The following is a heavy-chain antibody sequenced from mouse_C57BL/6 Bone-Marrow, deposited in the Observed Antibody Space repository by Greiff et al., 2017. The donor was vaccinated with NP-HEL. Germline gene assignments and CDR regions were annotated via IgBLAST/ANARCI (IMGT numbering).Heavy chain of an antibody. CDR1: GFNIKNTY. V-gene: IGHV14-3*01. CDR2: IDPANGNT. J-gene: IGHJ4*01. Sequence: DVKLQESVAELVRPGASVKLSCTASGFNIKNTYMHWVKQRPEQGLEWIGRIDPANGNTKYAPKFQGKATITADTSSNTAYLQLSSLTSEDTAIYYCAGYYYGSSYPFWYAMDYWGQGTSVTVSS. D-gene: IGHD1-1*01. CDR3: AGYYYGSSYPFWYAMDY.